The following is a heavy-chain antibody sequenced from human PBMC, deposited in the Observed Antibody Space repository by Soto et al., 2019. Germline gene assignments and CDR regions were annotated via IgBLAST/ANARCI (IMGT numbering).Heavy chain of an antibody. CDR3: ARVVLMVYAGNWFDP. J-gene: IGHJ5*02. D-gene: IGHD2-8*01. V-gene: IGHV4-31*03. Sequence: QVPLQESGPGLVKPSQTLSLTCTVSGGSISSGGYYWSWIRQHPGKGLEWIGYIYYSGSTYYNPSLTSRVTISVDTSKNQFSLKLSSVTAADTAVYYCARVVLMVYAGNWFDPWGQGTLVTVSS. CDR1: GGSISSGGYY. CDR2: IYYSGST.